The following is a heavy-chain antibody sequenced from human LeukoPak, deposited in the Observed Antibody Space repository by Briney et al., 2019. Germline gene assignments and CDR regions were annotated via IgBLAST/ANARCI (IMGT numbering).Heavy chain of an antibody. CDR1: GLTFSGSA. CDR3: TRVVVAAREYYFDY. V-gene: IGHV3-73*01. CDR2: IRSKANSYAT. Sequence: GGSLRLSCAASGLTFSGSAMHWVRQASGKGLEWVGRIRSKANSYATAYAASVKGRFTISRDDSKNTAYLQMNSLKTEDTAVYYCTRVVVAAREYYFDYWGQGTLVTVSS. J-gene: IGHJ4*02. D-gene: IGHD2-15*01.